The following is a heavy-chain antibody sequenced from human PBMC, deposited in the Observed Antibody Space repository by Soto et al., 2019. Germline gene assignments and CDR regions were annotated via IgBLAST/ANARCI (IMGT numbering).Heavy chain of an antibody. CDR1: GFTFDDYA. CDR3: AKDIGYDILTGYFPTGSFVAFDI. V-gene: IGHV3-9*01. Sequence: PGGSLRLSCAASGFTFDDYAMHWVRQAPGKGLEWVSGISWNSGSIGYADSVKGRFTISRDNAKNSLYLQMNSLRAEDTALYYCAKDIGYDILTGYFPTGSFVAFDIWGQGTMVTVSS. CDR2: ISWNSGSI. D-gene: IGHD3-9*01. J-gene: IGHJ3*02.